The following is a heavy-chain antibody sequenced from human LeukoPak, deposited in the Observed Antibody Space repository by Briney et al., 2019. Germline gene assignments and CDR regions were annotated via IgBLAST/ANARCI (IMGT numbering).Heavy chain of an antibody. CDR2: ISAYNGNT. CDR3: ARDRGDIVVVPAAMVWFDP. CDR1: GYTFTSYG. Sequence: ASVTVSCMASGYTFTSYGISWVRQAPGQGLEWMGWISAYNGNTNYAQKLQGRVTMTTDTSTSTAYMELRSLRSDDTAVYYCARDRGDIVVVPAAMVWFDPWGQGTLVTVSS. D-gene: IGHD2-2*01. J-gene: IGHJ5*02. V-gene: IGHV1-18*01.